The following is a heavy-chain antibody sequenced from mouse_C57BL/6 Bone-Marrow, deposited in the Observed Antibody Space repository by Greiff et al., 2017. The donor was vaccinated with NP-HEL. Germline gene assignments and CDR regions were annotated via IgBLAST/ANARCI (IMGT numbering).Heavy chain of an antibody. J-gene: IGHJ3*01. D-gene: IGHD2-4*01. CDR2: INPNNGGT. V-gene: IGHV1-18*01. CDR3: AVYDYVPFAY. Sequence: VQLQQSGPELVKPGASVKIPCKASGYTFTDYNMDWVKQSHGKSLEWIGDINPNNGGTIYNQKFKGKATLTVDKSSSTAYMELRSLTSEDTAVYYCAVYDYVPFAYWGQGTLVTVSA. CDR1: GYTFTDYN.